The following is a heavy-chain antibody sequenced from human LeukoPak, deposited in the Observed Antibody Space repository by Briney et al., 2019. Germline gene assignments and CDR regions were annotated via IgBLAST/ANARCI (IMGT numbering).Heavy chain of an antibody. CDR1: GFTFSSYA. CDR2: IGGSGGST. Sequence: PGGSLRLSCAASGFTFSSYAMSWVRQAPGKGLEWVSAIGGSGGSTYYADSVKGRFTISRDNSKNTLYLQMNSLRAEDTAVYYCAKGDCSGGSCYSYYYFDYWGQGTLVTVSS. CDR3: AKGDCSGGSCYSYYYFDY. D-gene: IGHD2-15*01. J-gene: IGHJ4*02. V-gene: IGHV3-23*01.